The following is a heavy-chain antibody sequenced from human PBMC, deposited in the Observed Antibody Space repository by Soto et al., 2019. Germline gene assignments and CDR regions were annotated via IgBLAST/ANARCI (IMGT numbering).Heavy chain of an antibody. D-gene: IGHD5-12*01. Sequence: PSETLSLTCAVYGGSFSGYYWSWIRQPPGKGLEWIGEINHSGSTNYNPSLKSRVTISVDTSKNQFSLKLSSVTAADTAVYYCASPDLNSGYGFDYWGQATLVTVSS. CDR3: ASPDLNSGYGFDY. V-gene: IGHV4-34*01. CDR1: GGSFSGYY. J-gene: IGHJ4*02. CDR2: INHSGST.